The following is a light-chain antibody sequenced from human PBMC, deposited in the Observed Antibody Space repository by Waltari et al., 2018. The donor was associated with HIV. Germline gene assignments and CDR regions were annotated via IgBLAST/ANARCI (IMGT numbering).Light chain of an antibody. CDR3: CSYGGSFFYV. J-gene: IGLJ1*01. Sequence: QSALTQPRSVSGSPGQSVPISCTGTSSDVGGSNYVPWYQQHPGKAPKLMIYDVNKRPSGVPDRFSGSKSGNTASLTISGLQAEDEADYYCCSYGGSFFYVFGTGTKVTVL. CDR2: DVN. V-gene: IGLV2-11*01. CDR1: SSDVGGSNY.